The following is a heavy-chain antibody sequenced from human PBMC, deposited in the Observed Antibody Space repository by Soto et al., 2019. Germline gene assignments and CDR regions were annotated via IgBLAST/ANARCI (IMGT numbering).Heavy chain of an antibody. J-gene: IGHJ4*02. V-gene: IGHV3-23*01. CDR2: ISGSGGST. Sequence: PGGSLRLSCAASGFTFSSYAMSWVRQAPGKGLEWVSAISGSGGSTYYADSVKGRFTISRDNSKNTLYLQMNSLRAEDTAVYYCASRYSSGWYNLYFDYWGQGTLVTVS. D-gene: IGHD6-19*01. CDR3: ASRYSSGWYNLYFDY. CDR1: GFTFSSYA.